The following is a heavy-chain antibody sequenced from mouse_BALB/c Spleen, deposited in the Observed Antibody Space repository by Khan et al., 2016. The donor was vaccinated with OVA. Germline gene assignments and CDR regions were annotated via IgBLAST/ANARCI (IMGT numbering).Heavy chain of an antibody. CDR2: ISSGGSYT. CDR1: GFTFSTYG. V-gene: IGHV5-6*01. J-gene: IGHJ3*01. Sequence: VQLKESGGDLVKPGGSLKLSCAASGFTFSTYGMSWVRQTPDKRLEWVATISSGGSYTYYVDSVKGRFTISRDNAKSTLYLQMSSLKSEDTAMYYCTRLAYYYNSEGFAYWGQGTLVTVSA. CDR3: TRLAYYYNSEGFAY. D-gene: IGHD1-1*02.